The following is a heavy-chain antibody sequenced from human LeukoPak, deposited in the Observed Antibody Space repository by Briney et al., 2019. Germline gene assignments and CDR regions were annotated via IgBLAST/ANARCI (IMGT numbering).Heavy chain of an antibody. CDR3: ARDRGSLDFDY. CDR1: GFTFSNHW. Sequence: GGSLRLSCAASGFTFSNHWMHWVRQAPGKGLVWVSRINSDGSRTSYADPVKGRFTISRDNAKNTLYLRMDSLRADDTAVYYCARDRGSLDFDYWGQGTLVTVSS. CDR2: INSDGSRT. J-gene: IGHJ4*02. D-gene: IGHD3-10*01. V-gene: IGHV3-74*01.